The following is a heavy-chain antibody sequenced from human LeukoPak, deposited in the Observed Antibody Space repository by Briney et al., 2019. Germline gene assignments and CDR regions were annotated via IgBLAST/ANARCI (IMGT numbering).Heavy chain of an antibody. CDR3: ARDSDYGDYDWFDP. V-gene: IGHV4-31*03. D-gene: IGHD4-17*01. Sequence: SETLSLTCTVSGGSISSGGYYWSWIRQHPGKGLEWIGYIYYSGSTYYNPSLKSRVTISVDTSKNQFSLKLSSVTAADTAVYYCARDSDYGDYDWFDPWGQGTLVTVSS. CDR1: GGSISSGGYY. J-gene: IGHJ5*02. CDR2: IYYSGST.